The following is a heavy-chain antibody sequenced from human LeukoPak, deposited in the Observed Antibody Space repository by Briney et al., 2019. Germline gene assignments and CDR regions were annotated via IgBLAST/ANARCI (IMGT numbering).Heavy chain of an antibody. CDR3: ARDKNNWNDGGDAFDI. Sequence: GGSLRLFCAASGFTFSSYSMNWVRQAPGKGLEWVSSISSSSSYIYYADSVKGRFTISRDNAKNSLYLQMNSLRAEDTAVYYCARDKNNWNDGGDAFDIWGQGTMVTVSS. CDR2: ISSSSSYI. J-gene: IGHJ3*02. D-gene: IGHD1-20*01. CDR1: GFTFSSYS. V-gene: IGHV3-21*01.